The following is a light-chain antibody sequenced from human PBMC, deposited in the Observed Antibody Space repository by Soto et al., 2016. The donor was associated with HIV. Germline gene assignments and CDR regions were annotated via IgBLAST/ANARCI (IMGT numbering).Light chain of an antibody. J-gene: IGKJ4*01. CDR3: LQHNSYPLT. CDR2: AAS. CDR1: QNIGRY. Sequence: EIQMTQSPSSLSAYVGDRVTISCRASQNIGRYLNWFQQKSGKAPQLLIYAASSLEGGVPSRFSGSGSGTEFTLTISSLQPEDFATYYCLQHNSYPLTFGGGTKVEIK. V-gene: IGKV1-17*01.